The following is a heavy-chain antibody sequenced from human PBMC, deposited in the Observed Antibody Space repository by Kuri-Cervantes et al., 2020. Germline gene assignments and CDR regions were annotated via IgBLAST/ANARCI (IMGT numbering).Heavy chain of an antibody. Sequence: ASVKVSCKASGYTFTSYAMHWVRQAPGQRLEWMGWINAGNGNTKYSQKFQGRVTITRDTSASTAYMELSSLRSEDTAVYYCARASPVDTAMVGFDYWGQGTLVTVSS. V-gene: IGHV1-3*01. CDR3: ARASPVDTAMVGFDY. CDR1: GYTFTSYA. D-gene: IGHD5-18*01. J-gene: IGHJ4*02. CDR2: INAGNGNT.